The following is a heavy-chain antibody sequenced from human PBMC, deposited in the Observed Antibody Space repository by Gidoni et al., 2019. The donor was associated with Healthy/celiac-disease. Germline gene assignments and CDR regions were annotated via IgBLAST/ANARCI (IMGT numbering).Heavy chain of an antibody. CDR3: ARDLPTYYYGSGRGGFDP. D-gene: IGHD3-10*01. J-gene: IGHJ5*02. Sequence: EVQLVESGGGLVKPGGSLRLSCADSGFTFSSYRLNWVRQAPGKGLGWVSSISSSSSYIYYADSVKGRFTISRDNAKNSLYLQMNSLRAEDTAVYYCARDLPTYYYGSGRGGFDPWGQGTLVTVSS. V-gene: IGHV3-21*01. CDR1: GFTFSSYR. CDR2: ISSSSSYI.